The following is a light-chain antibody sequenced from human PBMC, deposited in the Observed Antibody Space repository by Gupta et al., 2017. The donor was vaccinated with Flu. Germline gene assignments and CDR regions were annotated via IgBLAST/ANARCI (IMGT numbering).Light chain of an antibody. J-gene: IGLJ2*01. V-gene: IGLV2-8*01. Sequence: QSALTQPPSASGSPGQSVTISCTGTSSDVGGYNYVSWYQQHPGKAPKLMIYKVTKRPSGVPDRFSGSKSGNTASLTVSGLQAEDEADYCCSSYAGTNNVIFGGGTKLTVL. CDR2: KVT. CDR1: SSDVGGYNY. CDR3: SSYAGTNNVI.